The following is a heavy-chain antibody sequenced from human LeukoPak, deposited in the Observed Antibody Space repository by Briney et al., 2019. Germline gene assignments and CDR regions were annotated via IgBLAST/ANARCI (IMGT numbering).Heavy chain of an antibody. CDR3: ARGRQVGATYYFDY. J-gene: IGHJ4*02. D-gene: IGHD1-26*01. CDR2: ISSSSSYT. Sequence: GGSLRLSCAASGFTFSDYYMSWIRQAPGKGLEWVSYISSSSSYTNYADSVKGRFTISRDNAKNSLYLQMNSLRAEDTAVYYCARGRQVGATYYFDYWGQGTLVTVSS. V-gene: IGHV3-11*06. CDR1: GFTFSDYY.